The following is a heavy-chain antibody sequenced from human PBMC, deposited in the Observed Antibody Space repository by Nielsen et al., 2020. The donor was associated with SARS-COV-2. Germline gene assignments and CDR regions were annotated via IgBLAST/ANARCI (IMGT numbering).Heavy chain of an antibody. J-gene: IGHJ5*02. CDR2: ISYDGSNK. V-gene: IGHV3-30*18. CDR1: GFTFSSYG. Sequence: GESLKISCAASGFTFSSYGMHWVRQAPGKGLEWVAVISYDGSNKYYADSVKGRFTISRDNSKNTLYLQMNSLRAEDTAVYYCANCGSTSCYTNWFDPWGQGTLVTVSS. D-gene: IGHD2-2*02. CDR3: ANCGSTSCYTNWFDP.